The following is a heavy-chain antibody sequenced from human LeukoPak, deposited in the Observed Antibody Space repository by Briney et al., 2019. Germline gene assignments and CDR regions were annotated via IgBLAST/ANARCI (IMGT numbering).Heavy chain of an antibody. J-gene: IGHJ4*02. CDR3: AKDTRDLGY. CDR1: GFTFSSYS. CDR2: ISSSSSYI. Sequence: GESLRLSCAASGFTFSSYSMNWVRQAPGKGLEWVSSISSSSSYIYYADSVTGRFTISRDNAKNSLYLQMNSLKAEDTAVYYCAKDTRDLGYWGQGTLVTVSS. V-gene: IGHV3-21*01. D-gene: IGHD2-2*01.